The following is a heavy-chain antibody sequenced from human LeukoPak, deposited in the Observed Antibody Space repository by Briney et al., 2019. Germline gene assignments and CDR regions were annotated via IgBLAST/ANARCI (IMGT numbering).Heavy chain of an antibody. J-gene: IGHJ4*02. CDR2: ISYDGSNK. CDR3: AKDLYPLIVGALFDY. CDR1: GFTFSSYD. V-gene: IGHV3-30*18. Sequence: GRSLRLSCAASGFTFSSYDMHWVRQAPGKGLEWVAVISYDGSNKYYADSVKGRFTISRDNSKNTLYLQMNSLRAEDTAVYYCAKDLYPLIVGALFDYWGQGTLVTVSS. D-gene: IGHD1-26*01.